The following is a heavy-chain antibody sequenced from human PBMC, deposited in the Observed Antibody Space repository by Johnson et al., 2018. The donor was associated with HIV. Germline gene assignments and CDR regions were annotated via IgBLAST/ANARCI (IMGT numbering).Heavy chain of an antibody. D-gene: IGHD6-19*01. J-gene: IGHJ3*02. CDR1: GFSFDDYG. V-gene: IGHV3-20*04. CDR3: ARDRSSGCRLCGFDI. CDR2: IYWNGGSI. Sequence: VQLVESGGGLVQPGGSLRLSCAASGFSFDDYGLSWVRQAPGKGLEWVSGIYWNGGSIGYADSVKGRFTTSRDNAKNSLYLQMNSLRAEDTALYYCARDRSSGCRLCGFDIWDQGTMVTVSS.